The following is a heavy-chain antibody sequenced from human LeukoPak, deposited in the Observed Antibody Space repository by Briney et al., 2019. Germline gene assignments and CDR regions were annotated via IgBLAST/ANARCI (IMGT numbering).Heavy chain of an antibody. CDR1: GFTFSSYG. V-gene: IGHV3-30*18. CDR2: ISYDGSNK. Sequence: GGSLRLSCAASGFTFSSYGMHWVRQAPGKGLEWVAVISYDGSNKYYADSVKGRFTISRDNSKNTLYLQMNSLGAEDTAVYYCAKTSSVVVVVAPVVDYWGQGTLVTVSS. D-gene: IGHD2-15*01. CDR3: AKTSSVVVVVAPVVDY. J-gene: IGHJ4*02.